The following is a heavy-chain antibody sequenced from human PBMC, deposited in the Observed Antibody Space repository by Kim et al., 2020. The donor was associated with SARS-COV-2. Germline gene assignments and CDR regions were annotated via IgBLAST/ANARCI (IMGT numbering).Heavy chain of an antibody. J-gene: IGHJ6*03. V-gene: IGHV1-69*13. Sequence: SVKVSCKASGGTFSSYAISWVRQAPGQGLEWMGGIIPIFGTANYAQKFQGRVTLTADESTSTAYMELSSLRSEDTAVYYCARSDSSGYYYALYYYYMDVWGKGTTVTVSS. CDR2: IIPIFGTA. CDR1: GGTFSSYA. CDR3: ARSDSSGYYYALYYYYMDV. D-gene: IGHD3-22*01.